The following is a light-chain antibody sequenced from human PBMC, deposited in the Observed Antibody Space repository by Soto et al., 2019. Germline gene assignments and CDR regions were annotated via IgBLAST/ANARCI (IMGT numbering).Light chain of an antibody. V-gene: IGKV1-5*01. CDR1: QSLNND. CDR2: DAS. CDR3: QQYHRSSVT. J-gene: IGKJ5*01. Sequence: DIQMTQSPSTLSASVGDRVTITCRASQSLNNDLAWYQQKPGKAPNLLIYDASTLERGVPSRFSGTGSGTEFNLAISSLQPDDFATYYCQQYHRSSVTFGQGTRLEIK.